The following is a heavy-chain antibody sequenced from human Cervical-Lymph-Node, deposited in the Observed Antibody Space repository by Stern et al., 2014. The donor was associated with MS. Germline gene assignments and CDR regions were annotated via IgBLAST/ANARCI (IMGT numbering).Heavy chain of an antibody. J-gene: IGHJ4*02. CDR1: GYTFTSYG. CDR2: ISAYNGNT. CDR3: AREARYSYGPDEVDY. D-gene: IGHD5-18*01. Sequence: VQLVESGDEVKKPGASVKVSCKASGYTFTSYGISWVRQAPGHGLEWMGGISAYNGNTNYAQKLQDRVAMTTDTSTSTAYMELRSLRSDDTAVYYCAREARYSYGPDEVDYWGQGTLVTVSS. V-gene: IGHV1-18*01.